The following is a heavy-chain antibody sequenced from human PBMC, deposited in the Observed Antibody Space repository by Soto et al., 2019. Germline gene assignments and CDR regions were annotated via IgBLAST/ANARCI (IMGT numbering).Heavy chain of an antibody. D-gene: IGHD1-1*01. CDR1: GYTFTSHG. CDR3: VAGGTRWLQSPFDY. V-gene: IGHV1-18*01. CDR2: ISAYNGNT. Sequence: ASVKVSCKSSGYTFTSHGITWVRQAPGQGLEWMGWISAYNGNTNYAQKLQGRVTMTTDTSTSTAYMELRSLRSDDTAVYYCVAGGTRWLQSPFDYWGQGTLVIVSS. J-gene: IGHJ4*02.